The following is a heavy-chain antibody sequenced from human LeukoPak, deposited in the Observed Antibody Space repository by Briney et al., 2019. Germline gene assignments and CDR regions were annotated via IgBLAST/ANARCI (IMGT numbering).Heavy chain of an antibody. J-gene: IGHJ3*02. V-gene: IGHV4-31*03. CDR1: GGSISSGGYY. Sequence: SETLSLTCTVSGGSISSGGYYWSWIRQHPGKGLEWIGYIYYSGSTYYNPSLKSRVTISVDTSKNQFSLKLSSVTAADTAVYYCARDGVVGATDAFDIWGQGTMVTVSS. CDR3: ARDGVVGATDAFDI. D-gene: IGHD1-26*01. CDR2: IYYSGST.